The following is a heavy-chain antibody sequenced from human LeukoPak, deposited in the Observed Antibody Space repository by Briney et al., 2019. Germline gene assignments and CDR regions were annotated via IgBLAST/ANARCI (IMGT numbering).Heavy chain of an antibody. Sequence: SETLSLTCTVSGGSISSYYWSWIRQPPGKGLEWIGYIYYSGSTNYNPSLKSRVTISVDTSKNQFSLRLSSVTAADTAVYYCARVGLGYSSSWYNLRYYFDYWGQGTLVTVSS. J-gene: IGHJ4*02. V-gene: IGHV4-59*01. CDR3: ARVGLGYSSSWYNLRYYFDY. D-gene: IGHD6-13*01. CDR1: GGSISSYY. CDR2: IYYSGST.